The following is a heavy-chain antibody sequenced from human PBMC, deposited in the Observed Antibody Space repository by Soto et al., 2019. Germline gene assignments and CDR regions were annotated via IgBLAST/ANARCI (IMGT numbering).Heavy chain of an antibody. Sequence: GASVKVSCKASGYTFTSYYMHWVRQAPGQGLEWMGIINPSGGSTSYAQKFQGRVTMTRDTSTSTVYMELSSLRSEDSAVYYCAREFVVVPAAIEETLYYYYGMEVWGQGTTVTVSS. CDR1: GYTFTSYY. V-gene: IGHV1-46*01. D-gene: IGHD2-2*02. J-gene: IGHJ6*02. CDR2: INPSGGST. CDR3: AREFVVVPAAIEETLYYYYGMEV.